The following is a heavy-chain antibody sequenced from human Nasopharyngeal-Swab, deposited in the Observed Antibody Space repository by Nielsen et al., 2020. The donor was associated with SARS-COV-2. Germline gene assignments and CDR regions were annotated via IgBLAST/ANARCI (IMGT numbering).Heavy chain of an antibody. D-gene: IGHD3-22*01. CDR2: ISYDGSNK. V-gene: IGHV3-30-3*01. Sequence: GGSLRLSCAASGFTFGSYAMHWVRQAPGKGLEWVAVISYDGSNKYYADSVKGRFTISRDNSKNTLYLQMNSLRAEDTAVYYCARFNYYDSSGHDAFDIWGQGTMVTVSS. CDR3: ARFNYYDSSGHDAFDI. CDR1: GFTFGSYA. J-gene: IGHJ3*02.